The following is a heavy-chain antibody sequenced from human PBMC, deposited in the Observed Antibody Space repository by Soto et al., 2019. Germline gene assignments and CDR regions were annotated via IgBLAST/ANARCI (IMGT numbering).Heavy chain of an antibody. J-gene: IGHJ6*03. CDR2: TYYRSRWYN. V-gene: IGHV6-1*01. CDR1: GDSVSSNSAA. CDR3: AGTSSLQWYYMDV. D-gene: IGHD1-7*01. Sequence: QVQLQQSGPGLVRPSQTLSLTCVISGDSVSSNSAAWNWIRQSPSRGLEWLGRTYYRSRWYNDYAVSVRSRITVNAHTSKNQFSLHLNSVTPEDTAVYYCAGTSSLQWYYMDVWDKGTTVTVSS.